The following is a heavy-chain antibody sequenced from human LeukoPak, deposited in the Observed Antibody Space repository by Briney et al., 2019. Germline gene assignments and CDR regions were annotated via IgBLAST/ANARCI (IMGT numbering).Heavy chain of an antibody. V-gene: IGHV3-73*01. J-gene: IGHJ4*02. CDR1: GFAFSASS. D-gene: IGHD3-3*01. CDR3: TRHGETYSDFWTNDF. CDR2: IRSKTNNYAT. Sequence: GGSLKLSCAASGFAFSASSMHWIRQASGKGLEWVGRIRSKTNNYATAYAASFKGRFTLSRDDSKNTVYLQLDSLKAEDTAVYYCTRHGETYSDFWTNDFWGQGTLVTVSA.